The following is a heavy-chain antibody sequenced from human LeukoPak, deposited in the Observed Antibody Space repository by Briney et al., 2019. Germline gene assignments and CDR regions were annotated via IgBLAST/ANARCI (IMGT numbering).Heavy chain of an antibody. CDR2: INYNWRT. J-gene: IGHJ4*02. V-gene: IGHV4-39*07. D-gene: IGHD1-26*01. CDR1: DDSISSNRYF. CDR3: ARDIDDVGALLDF. Sequence: SETLSLTCTISDDSISSNRYFWAWIRQPPGGGLDWIASINYNWRTYYNPSLKSRLTISIDTAKRQFSLKLTSVTAADTALYYCARDIDDVGALLDFWGQGTLVTVSS.